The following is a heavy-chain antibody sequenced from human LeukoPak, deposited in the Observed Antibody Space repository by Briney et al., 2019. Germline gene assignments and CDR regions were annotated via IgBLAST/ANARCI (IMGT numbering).Heavy chain of an antibody. V-gene: IGHV4-4*07. J-gene: IGHJ6*02. CDR3: ARGRDFWSGHPSYWYYGMDV. CDR2: IYTSGST. Sequence: SETLSLTCTVSGGSISSYYWSWIRQPAGKGLEWIGRIYTSGSTNYNPSLKSRVTMSVGTSKNQFSLKLSSVTAADTAVYYCARGRDFWSGHPSYWYYGMDVWGQGTTVTVSS. D-gene: IGHD3-3*01. CDR1: GGSISSYY.